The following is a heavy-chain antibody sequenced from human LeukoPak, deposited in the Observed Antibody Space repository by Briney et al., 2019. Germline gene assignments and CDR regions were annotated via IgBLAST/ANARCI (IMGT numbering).Heavy chain of an antibody. CDR2: IYYSGST. CDR3: ARRGYGSGSFNRYYFDY. CDR1: GGSISSYY. V-gene: IGHV4-59*08. Sequence: SETLSLTCTVSGGSISSYYWSWIRQPPGKGLEWIGYIYYSGSTNHNPSLKSRVTISVDTSKNQFSLKLSSVTAADTAVYYCARRGYGSGSFNRYYFDYWGQGTLVTVSS. J-gene: IGHJ4*02. D-gene: IGHD3-10*01.